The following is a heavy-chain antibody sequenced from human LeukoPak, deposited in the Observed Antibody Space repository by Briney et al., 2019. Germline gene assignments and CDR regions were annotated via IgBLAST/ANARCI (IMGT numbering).Heavy chain of an antibody. D-gene: IGHD6-19*01. J-gene: IGHJ5*02. CDR3: ARVYSSGWYFDP. CDR1: GFTFSSYR. Sequence: GGSLRLSCAASGFTFSSYRMNWVRQAPGKGLEGVSSISSSSTNIYYADSVKGRFTISRDNAKNSPYLQMNSLRAEDTAVYYCARVYSSGWYFDPWGQGTLVTVSS. V-gene: IGHV3-21*01. CDR2: ISSSSTNI.